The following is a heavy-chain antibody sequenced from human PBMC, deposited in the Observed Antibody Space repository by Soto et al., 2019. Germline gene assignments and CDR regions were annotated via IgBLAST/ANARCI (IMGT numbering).Heavy chain of an antibody. Sequence: QSQTLSLTCAISGDSVSSNSAAWNWIRQSPSRGLEWLGRTYYRSKWYNDYAVSVKSRITINPDTSKNQFSLQLNSVTPEDTAVYYCARASNYYSSSWYYFDYWGQGTLVTVSS. V-gene: IGHV6-1*01. D-gene: IGHD6-13*01. CDR2: TYYRSKWYN. J-gene: IGHJ4*02. CDR3: ARASNYYSSSWYYFDY. CDR1: GDSVSSNSAA.